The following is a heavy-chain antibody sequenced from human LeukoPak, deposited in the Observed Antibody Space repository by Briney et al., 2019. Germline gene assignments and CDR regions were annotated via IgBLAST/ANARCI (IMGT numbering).Heavy chain of an antibody. V-gene: IGHV3-23*01. J-gene: IGHJ4*02. CDR3: AKDRAGTPWAD. CDR1: GFTFTTYS. D-gene: IGHD1-1*01. CDR2: INPGGITT. Sequence: GGSLRLSRAASGFTFTTYSMTWVRQAPGKGLEWVSTINPGGITTYYADSVKGRFTISRDNSKNTVPLQMDSLRADDTAVYYCAKDRAGTPWADWGQGTLVTVSS.